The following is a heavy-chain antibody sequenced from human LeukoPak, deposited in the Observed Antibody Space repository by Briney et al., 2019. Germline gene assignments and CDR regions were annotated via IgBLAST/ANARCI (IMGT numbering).Heavy chain of an antibody. CDR2: IYTSGST. CDR1: DDSIRNFF. J-gene: IGHJ4*02. Sequence: ASETLSLTCSVSDDSIRNFFWSWIRQPAGKGLEWIGRIYTSGSTDYNPSLRSRVTMSVDTSRNQFSLKLTSVTAADTAVYYCARESKSYDGSGFYHDYWGQGTLAAVSS. V-gene: IGHV4-4*07. CDR3: ARESKSYDGSGFYHDY. D-gene: IGHD3-22*01.